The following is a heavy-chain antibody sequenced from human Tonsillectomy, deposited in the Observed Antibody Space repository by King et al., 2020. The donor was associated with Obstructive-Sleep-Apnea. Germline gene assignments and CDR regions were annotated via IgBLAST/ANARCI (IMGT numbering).Heavy chain of an antibody. CDR1: GGSLSGYY. CDR2: INHSGST. CDR3: ARGSMGESGYDFGY. V-gene: IGHV4-34*01. D-gene: IGHD5-12*01. J-gene: IGHJ4*02. Sequence: VQLQQWGAGLLKPSETLSLTCAVYGGSLSGYYCSWIRQPPGKGLEWIGEINHSGSTNHNPSPKRRVTISVDTSKNQFSLKLSSVTAADTAIYYCARGSMGESGYDFGYWGQGTLVTVSS.